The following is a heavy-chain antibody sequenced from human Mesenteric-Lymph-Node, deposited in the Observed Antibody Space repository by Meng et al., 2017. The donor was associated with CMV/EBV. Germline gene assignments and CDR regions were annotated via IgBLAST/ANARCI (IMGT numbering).Heavy chain of an antibody. V-gene: IGHV1-3*01. J-gene: IGHJ1*01. CDR1: YTFSSYA. CDR2: INVGNSNT. Sequence: YTFSSYAMHLVRQAPGQRLEWMGWINVGNSNTKYSQNFQGRVTITRDTSANTAYMELSSLTSEDTAVYSCARAPGACSSTSCYIFQHWGQGTLVTVSS. D-gene: IGHD2-2*01. CDR3: ARAPGACSSTSCYIFQH.